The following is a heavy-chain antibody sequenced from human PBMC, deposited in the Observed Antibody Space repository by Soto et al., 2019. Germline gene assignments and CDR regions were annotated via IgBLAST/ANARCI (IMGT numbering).Heavy chain of an antibody. D-gene: IGHD3-22*01. CDR3: ARARNYYDSSGYYYGFDY. J-gene: IGHJ4*02. Sequence: ASVKVSCKASGYTFTSYGISWVRQAPGQGLEWMGWISAYNGNTNYAQKLQGRVTMTTDTSTSTAYMELRSLRSDDTAVYYCARARNYYDSSGYYYGFDYWGQGTLVTVSS. CDR1: GYTFTSYG. V-gene: IGHV1-18*04. CDR2: ISAYNGNT.